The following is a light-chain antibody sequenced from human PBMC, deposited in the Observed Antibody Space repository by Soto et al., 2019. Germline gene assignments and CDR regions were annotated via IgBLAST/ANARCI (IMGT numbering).Light chain of an antibody. CDR2: STS. V-gene: IGLV7-43*01. J-gene: IGLJ3*02. CDR1: TGTVTRAFY. CDR3: LLFYGNSWV. Sequence: TVVTQEPSLTVSPGGTLTLTCASSTGTVTRAFYPNWFRQKPGQAPRALIYSTSNKYSWTPARFSGSLLGGKAALTLSGVQPEDEAEYYCLLFYGNSWVFGGGTKLTVL.